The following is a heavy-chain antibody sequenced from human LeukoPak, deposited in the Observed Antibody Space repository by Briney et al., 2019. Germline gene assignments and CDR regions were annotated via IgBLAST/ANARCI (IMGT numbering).Heavy chain of an antibody. Sequence: ASVKVSCKPSGYIFTSNSITWVRQASGQQLEWMGWISTFNGHTKYAQNLQGRITMTRDTSTRTVYLEMRNLRSDDTAVYFCARGEFYYDLWGQGTLVTVSS. J-gene: IGHJ4*02. CDR3: ARGEFYYDL. CDR2: ISTFNGHT. V-gene: IGHV1-18*04. D-gene: IGHD3-16*01. CDR1: GYIFTSNS.